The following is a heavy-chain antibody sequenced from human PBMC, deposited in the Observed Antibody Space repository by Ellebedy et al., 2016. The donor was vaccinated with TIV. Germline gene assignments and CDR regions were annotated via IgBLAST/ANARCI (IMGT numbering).Heavy chain of an antibody. V-gene: IGHV3-72*01. Sequence: GESLKISCVASGFTFSDHYMDWVRQAPGKGLEWVGRTRNKPNSYTTEYTASVTGRFTISRDDSKNSLYLQMNSLKTEDTAVYYCARVGIAGAGTFGYFDYWGQGTLVTVSS. CDR2: TRNKPNSYTT. CDR1: GFTFSDHY. J-gene: IGHJ4*02. CDR3: ARVGIAGAGTFGYFDY. D-gene: IGHD6-13*01.